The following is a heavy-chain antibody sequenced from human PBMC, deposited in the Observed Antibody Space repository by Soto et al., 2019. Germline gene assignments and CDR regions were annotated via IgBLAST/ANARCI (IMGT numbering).Heavy chain of an antibody. CDR3: ARSGSSGPPFDP. V-gene: IGHV1-46*01. J-gene: IGHJ5*02. CDR1: GCTFTSYY. CDR2: INPSGGST. D-gene: IGHD3-22*01. Sequence: QVQLVQSGAEVKKPGASVKVSCKASGCTFTSYYMHWVRQAPGQGLEWMGIINPSGGSTSYAQKFQGRVTMTRDTSTSTVYMELSSLRSEDTAVYYCARSGSSGPPFDPWGQGTLVTVSS.